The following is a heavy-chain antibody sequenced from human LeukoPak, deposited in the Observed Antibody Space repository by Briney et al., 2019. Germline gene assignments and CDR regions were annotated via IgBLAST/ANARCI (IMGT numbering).Heavy chain of an antibody. Sequence: GGSLRLSCAASGFTFDDYAMHWVRQAPGKGLEWVSLISWDGGSTYYADSVKGRFTISRDNSKNSLYLQMNSLRAKDTALYYCAKDRQDDIAAAGSTRYYYYYMDVWGKGTTVTVSS. V-gene: IGHV3-43D*03. J-gene: IGHJ6*03. CDR1: GFTFDDYA. D-gene: IGHD6-13*01. CDR2: ISWDGGST. CDR3: AKDRQDDIAAAGSTRYYYYYMDV.